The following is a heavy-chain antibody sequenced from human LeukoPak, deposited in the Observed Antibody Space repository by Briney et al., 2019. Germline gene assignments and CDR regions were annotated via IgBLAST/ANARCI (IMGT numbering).Heavy chain of an antibody. V-gene: IGHV3-30*02. CDR3: AKDMVPGREWLLQGFDY. D-gene: IGHD3-3*01. CDR1: GFTFSSYG. CDR2: IRYDGSNK. Sequence: QAGGSLRLSCAASGFTFSSYGMHWVRQAPGKGLEWVAFIRYDGSNKYYADSVKGRFTISRDNSKNTLYLQMNSLRAEDTAVYYCAKDMVPGREWLLQGFDYWGQGTLVTVSS. J-gene: IGHJ4*02.